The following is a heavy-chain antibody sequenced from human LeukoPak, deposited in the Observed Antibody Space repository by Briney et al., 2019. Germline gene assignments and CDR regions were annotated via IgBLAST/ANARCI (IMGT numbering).Heavy chain of an antibody. Sequence: GRSLRLSCAASGFTFSSHAMSWVRQAPGKGLEWVSAISGSGGATYFADSVKGRFTISRDNSKNTLYLQMHSLRAEDTAVYYCAKALGSIVVTASDYWGQGTLVTVSS. V-gene: IGHV3-23*01. CDR1: GFTFSSHA. J-gene: IGHJ4*02. CDR3: AKALGSIVVTASDY. D-gene: IGHD5-12*01. CDR2: ISGSGGAT.